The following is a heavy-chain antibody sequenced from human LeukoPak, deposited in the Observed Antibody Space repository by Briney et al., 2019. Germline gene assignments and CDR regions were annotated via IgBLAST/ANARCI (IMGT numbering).Heavy chain of an antibody. D-gene: IGHD2-15*01. CDR2: ITRSDYK. V-gene: IGHV3-21*04. J-gene: IGHJ4*02. CDR1: GFTFSTHS. CDR3: ARASATPDY. Sequence: GGSLRLSCVGSGFTFSTHSMNWVRQAPGKGLEWVSSITRSDYKYYADSVKGRFTISRDNAKNSVYLQMNNLRAEDTAVYYCARASATPDYWGQGTLVTVSS.